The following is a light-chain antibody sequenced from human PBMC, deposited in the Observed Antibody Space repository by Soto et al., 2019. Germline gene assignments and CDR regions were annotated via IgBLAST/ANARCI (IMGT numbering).Light chain of an antibody. CDR1: QSIAIY. J-gene: IGKJ1*01. Sequence: IVLTQSPATLSFSPGEEATLSCRASQSIAIYLAWYQQKSGQSPRLLIYDTSNRAPGIPDRFSGSASGTDFTLTISSLEPEDFAVYYCQQRATWPWTFGQGPAVEIK. CDR2: DTS. CDR3: QQRATWPWT. V-gene: IGKV3-11*01.